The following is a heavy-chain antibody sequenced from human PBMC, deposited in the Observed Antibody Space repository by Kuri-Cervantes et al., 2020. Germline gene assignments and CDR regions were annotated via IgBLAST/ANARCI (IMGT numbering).Heavy chain of an antibody. Sequence: GSLRLSCTVSGGSISSYYWSWIRQPPGKGLEWIGYIYYSGSTYYNPSLKSRVTISVDTSKNQFSLKLSSVTAADTAVYYCARGRYDYVWGSYRSPNYYYGMDVWGQGTTVTVSS. CDR3: ARGRYDYVWGSYRSPNYYYGMDV. CDR1: GGSISSYY. D-gene: IGHD3-16*02. J-gene: IGHJ6*02. V-gene: IGHV4-59*08. CDR2: IYYSGST.